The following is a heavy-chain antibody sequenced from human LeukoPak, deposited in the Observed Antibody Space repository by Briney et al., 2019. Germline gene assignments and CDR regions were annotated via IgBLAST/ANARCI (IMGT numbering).Heavy chain of an antibody. V-gene: IGHV3-7*03. CDR2: IKQDGSEK. J-gene: IGHJ4*02. D-gene: IGHD3-10*01. CDR3: ARGGMVRGVITPPFDY. CDR1: GFTFSSYW. Sequence: GGYLRLSCAASGFTFSSYWMSWVRQAPGKGLEWVANIKQDGSEKYYVDSVKGRFTISRDNAKNSLFLQMNSLRAEDTAVYYRARGGMVRGVITPPFDYWGQGTLVTVSS.